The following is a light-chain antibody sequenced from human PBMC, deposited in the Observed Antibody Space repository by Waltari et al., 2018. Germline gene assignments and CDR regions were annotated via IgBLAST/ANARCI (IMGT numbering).Light chain of an antibody. CDR1: ESVTNDY. CDR3: QQYGSLPWT. Sequence: EVVLTQSSGTLSLSPGERATLSCRASESVTNDYLAWYQQKPGQAPRLLIYDASIRATGIPDRFSGSGSGTDFTLTITRLEPEDFAVYNCQQYGSLPWTFGQGTMVDMK. CDR2: DAS. V-gene: IGKV3-20*01. J-gene: IGKJ1*01.